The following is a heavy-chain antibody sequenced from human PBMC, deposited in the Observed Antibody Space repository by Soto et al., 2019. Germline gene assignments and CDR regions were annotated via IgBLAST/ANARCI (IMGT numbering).Heavy chain of an antibody. CDR2: IYHSGIT. Sequence: KPSETLSLTCTVSGGSIRSYYWSWVRQPPERGLEYIGYIYHSGITNYNPSLKSRLTISVDTSKNQFSLKLSSVTAADTAVYYCARARQWLSSHYFDSWGHGTLVTVSS. V-gene: IGHV4-59*01. D-gene: IGHD6-19*01. CDR3: ARARQWLSSHYFDS. J-gene: IGHJ4*01. CDR1: GGSIRSYY.